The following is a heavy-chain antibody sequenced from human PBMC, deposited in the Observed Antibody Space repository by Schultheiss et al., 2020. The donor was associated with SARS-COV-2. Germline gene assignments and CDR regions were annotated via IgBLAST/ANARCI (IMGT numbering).Heavy chain of an antibody. D-gene: IGHD1-26*01. CDR1: GFTVSSNY. CDR3: ARGEGDAFDI. V-gene: IGHV3-23*01. Sequence: GESLKISCAASGFTVSSNYMNWVRQAPGKGLEWVSAISGSGGSTYYADSVKGRFTISRDNSKNTLYLQMNSLRAEDTAVYFCARGEGDAFDIWGQGTMVTVSS. CDR2: ISGSGGST. J-gene: IGHJ3*02.